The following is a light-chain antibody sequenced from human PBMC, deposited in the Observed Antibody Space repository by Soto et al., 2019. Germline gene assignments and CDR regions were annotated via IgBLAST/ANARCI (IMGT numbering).Light chain of an antibody. CDR3: QQDQKYPPS. V-gene: IGKV1-16*01. Sequence: DIQMTQSPQSLSASVGDRVTIICRASEGFNIYLAWFQQKPGKAPKSLIYVAANLQSGVPSRFRGSERDTYFSLTSSSRLPEDIATYYCQQDQKYPPSSGGGTKVEIK. CDR2: VAA. CDR1: EGFNIY. J-gene: IGKJ4*01.